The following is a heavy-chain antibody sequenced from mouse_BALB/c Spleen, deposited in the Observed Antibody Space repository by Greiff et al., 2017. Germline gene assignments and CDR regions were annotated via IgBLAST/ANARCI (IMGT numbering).Heavy chain of an antibody. Sequence: VQLQQSGAELVRPGTSVKVSCKASGYAFTNYLIEWVKQRPGQGLEWIGVINPGSGGTNYNEKFKGKATLTADKSSSTAYMQLSSLTSDDSAVYFCAKHDYDPYAMDYWGQGTSVTVSS. D-gene: IGHD2-4*01. CDR3: AKHDYDPYAMDY. CDR2: INPGSGGT. J-gene: IGHJ4*01. V-gene: IGHV1-54*01. CDR1: GYAFTNYL.